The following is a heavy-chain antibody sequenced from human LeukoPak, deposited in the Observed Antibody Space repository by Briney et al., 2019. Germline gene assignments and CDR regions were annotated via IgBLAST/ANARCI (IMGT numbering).Heavy chain of an antibody. CDR3: AKAPVTTCRGAYCYPFDY. V-gene: IGHV3-23*03. Sequence: GGSLRLSCVASGFTFSSYAMSWVRQAPGKGLEWVSVIYSGGSTYYADSVKGRFTISRDSSKNTLFLQMNRLRPEDAAVYYCAKAPVTTCRGAYCYPFDYWGQGTLVTVSS. J-gene: IGHJ4*02. D-gene: IGHD2-21*01. CDR1: GFTFSSYA. CDR2: IYSGGST.